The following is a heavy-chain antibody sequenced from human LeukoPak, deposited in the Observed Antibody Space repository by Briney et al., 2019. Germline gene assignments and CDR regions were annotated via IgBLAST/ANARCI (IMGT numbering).Heavy chain of an antibody. J-gene: IGHJ5*02. CDR1: GYTFTSYA. V-gene: IGHV1-3*01. Sequence: ASVKVSCKASGYTFTSYAMHWVRQAPGQRLEWMGWINAGNGNTKYSQKFQGRVTITRDTSASTAYMELSSLRSEDTAVYYCARPGGVTTHNWFDPWGQGTLVTISS. CDR2: INAGNGNT. D-gene: IGHD4-17*01. CDR3: ARPGGVTTHNWFDP.